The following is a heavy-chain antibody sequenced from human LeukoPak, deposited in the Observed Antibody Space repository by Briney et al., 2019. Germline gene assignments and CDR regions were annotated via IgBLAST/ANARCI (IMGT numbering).Heavy chain of an antibody. J-gene: IGHJ4*02. D-gene: IGHD3-22*01. CDR2: IYYSGST. V-gene: IGHV4-39*01. CDR1: GGSISSYY. CDR3: ARLYSNTWYYYDSSGYDYADY. Sequence: PSETLSLTCTVSGGSISSYYWGWIRQPPGKGLEWIGSIYYSGSTYYNPSLKSRVTISVDTSKNQFSLKLSSVTAADTAVYYCARLYSNTWYYYDSSGYDYADYWGQGTLVTVSS.